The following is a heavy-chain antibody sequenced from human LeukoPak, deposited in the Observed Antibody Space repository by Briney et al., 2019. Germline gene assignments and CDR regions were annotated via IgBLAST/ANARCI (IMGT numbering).Heavy chain of an antibody. V-gene: IGHV1-2*02. J-gene: IGHJ4*02. CDR3: ARGLWFGESLSH. CDR2: INPNSGGT. D-gene: IGHD3-10*01. CDR1: GYTFTGYY. Sequence: EASVKVSCKASGYTFTGYYMHWVRQAPGQGLEWMGWINPNSGGTNYAQKFQGRVTMTTDTSTSTAYMELRSLRSDDTAVYYCARGLWFGESLSHWGQGTLVTVSS.